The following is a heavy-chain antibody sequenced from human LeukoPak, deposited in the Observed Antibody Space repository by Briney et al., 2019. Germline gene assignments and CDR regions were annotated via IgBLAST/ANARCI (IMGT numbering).Heavy chain of an antibody. D-gene: IGHD3-10*01. CDR2: IYHSGST. V-gene: IGHV4-30-2*01. CDR1: GGSISSGDYY. CDR3: ARTASGESDY. Sequence: SETLSLTCTVSGGSISSGDYYWSWIRQPPGKGLEWIGYIYHSGSTYYNPSLKSRVTISVDRSKNQFSLRLSSATAADTAVYYCARTASGESDYWGQGTLVTVSS. J-gene: IGHJ4*02.